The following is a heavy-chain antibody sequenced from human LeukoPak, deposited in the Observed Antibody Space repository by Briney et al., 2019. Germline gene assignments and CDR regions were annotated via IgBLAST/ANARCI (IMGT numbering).Heavy chain of an antibody. CDR1: GFTFETYW. J-gene: IGHJ4*02. Sequence: GGSLRLSCAASGFTFETYWMHWVRQAPGKGLEWVSCINGYGSITNYADSVKGRFTISRDNSKNTLYLQMNSLRAEDTAVYYCARRPSYCGGDCFSLWYFDYWGQGTLVTVSS. CDR2: INGYGSIT. V-gene: IGHV3-74*01. D-gene: IGHD2-21*02. CDR3: ARRPSYCGGDCFSLWYFDY.